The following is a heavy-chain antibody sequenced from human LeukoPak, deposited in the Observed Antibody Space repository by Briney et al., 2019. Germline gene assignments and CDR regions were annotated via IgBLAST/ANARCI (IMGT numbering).Heavy chain of an antibody. Sequence: PGGSLRLSCAASGFTFSSYAMSWVHQAPGKGLEWVSAISGSGGSTYHADSVKGRFTISRDNPKNTLYLHMNSLRAEDTAVYYCVKVYDSSGYNAMDVWGQGTTVTVSS. J-gene: IGHJ6*02. CDR2: ISGSGGST. V-gene: IGHV3-23*01. CDR3: VKVYDSSGYNAMDV. CDR1: GFTFSSYA. D-gene: IGHD3-22*01.